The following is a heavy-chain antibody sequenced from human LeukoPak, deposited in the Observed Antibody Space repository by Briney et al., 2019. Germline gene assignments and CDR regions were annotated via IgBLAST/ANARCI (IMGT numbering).Heavy chain of an antibody. V-gene: IGHV1-8*01. J-gene: IGHJ3*02. D-gene: IGHD6-13*01. Sequence: GASVKVSCKASGYTFTSCDINWVRQATGQGLEWMGWMNPNSGNTGYAQKFQGRVTMTRNTSISTAYMELSSLRSEDTAVYYCARGYSSSWLSAGREDAFDIWGQGTMVTVSS. CDR1: GYTFTSCD. CDR3: ARGYSSSWLSAGREDAFDI. CDR2: MNPNSGNT.